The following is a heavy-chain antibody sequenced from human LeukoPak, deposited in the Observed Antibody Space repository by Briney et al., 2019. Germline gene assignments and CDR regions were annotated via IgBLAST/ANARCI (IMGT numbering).Heavy chain of an antibody. D-gene: IGHD3-10*01. CDR2: INHSGST. V-gene: IGHV4-39*07. CDR3: ARPAMVRGVPRKTKYYYYYMDV. J-gene: IGHJ6*03. CDR1: GGSISSSSYY. Sequence: PSETLSLTCTVSGGSISSSSYYWGWIRQPPGKGLEWIGEINHSGSTNYNPSLKSRVTISVDTSKNQFSLKLSSVTAADTAVYYCARPAMVRGVPRKTKYYYYYMDVWGKGTTVTISS.